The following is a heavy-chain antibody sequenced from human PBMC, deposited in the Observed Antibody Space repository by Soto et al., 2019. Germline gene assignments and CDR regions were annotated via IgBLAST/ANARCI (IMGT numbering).Heavy chain of an antibody. CDR3: ASAGDYVWGSYRYMAGGPWFDP. V-gene: IGHV3-64*01. Sequence: EVQLVESGGGLVQPGGSLRLSCAASGFTFSSYAMHWVRQAPGKGLEYVSTISSNGGSTYYANSVKGRFTISRDNSKNTLYLQMGSLRAEDMAVYYCASAGDYVWGSYRYMAGGPWFDPWGQGTLVTVSS. CDR1: GFTFSSYA. CDR2: ISSNGGST. J-gene: IGHJ5*02. D-gene: IGHD3-16*02.